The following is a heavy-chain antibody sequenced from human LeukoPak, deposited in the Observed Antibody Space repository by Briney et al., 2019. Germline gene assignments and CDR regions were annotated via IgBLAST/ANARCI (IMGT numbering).Heavy chain of an antibody. CDR3: ARALGYSYGYYFDY. CDR2: IYYSGST. V-gene: IGHV4-59*01. Sequence: SETLSLTCTVSGGSISSYYWSWIRQPPGKGLEWIGYIYYSGSTNYNPSLKSRVTISVDTSKNQFSLKLSSVTTADTAVYYCARALGYSYGYYFDYWGQGTLVTVSS. CDR1: GGSISSYY. D-gene: IGHD5-18*01. J-gene: IGHJ4*02.